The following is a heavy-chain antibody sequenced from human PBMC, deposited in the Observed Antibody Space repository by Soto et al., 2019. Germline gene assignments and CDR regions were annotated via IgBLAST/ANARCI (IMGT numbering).Heavy chain of an antibody. D-gene: IGHD3-9*01. Sequence: KAGGSLRLSCTASGFTFGDYAMIWFRQAPGKGLEWVGFIRSKAYGGTTEYAASVKGRFTISRDDSKSIAYLQMNSLKTEDTAVYYCTRDGGLRYFDWSIYYYGMDVWGQGTTVTVSS. CDR3: TRDGGLRYFDWSIYYYGMDV. CDR1: GFTFGDYA. J-gene: IGHJ6*02. CDR2: IRSKAYGGTT. V-gene: IGHV3-49*05.